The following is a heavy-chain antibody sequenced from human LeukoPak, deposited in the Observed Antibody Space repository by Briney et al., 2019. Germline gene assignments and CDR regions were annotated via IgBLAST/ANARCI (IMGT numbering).Heavy chain of an antibody. CDR3: GRAMDV. V-gene: IGHV3-30*03. CDR1: GFTFSSYG. J-gene: IGHJ6*02. Sequence: GGSLRLSCAASGFTFSSYGMHWVRQAPGKGLEWVAVISYDGSNKYYADSVKGRFTISRDNTKNSLYLQMNSLRAEATAVYYCGRAMDVWGQGTTVTVSS. CDR2: ISYDGSNK.